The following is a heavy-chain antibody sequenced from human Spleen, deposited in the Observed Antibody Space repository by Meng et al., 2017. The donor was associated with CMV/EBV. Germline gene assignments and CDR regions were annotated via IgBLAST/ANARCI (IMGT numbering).Heavy chain of an antibody. D-gene: IGHD3-3*01. V-gene: IGHV4-31*03. CDR3: ARVDFWSGSYDY. CDR2: IYYSGRT. J-gene: IGHJ4*02. Sequence: CTVSGGSLNSAAYYRSWIRQHPGKGLQWIGYIYYSGRTYYNPSLKSRVSISLDTSKKQFSLKLSSVTAADTAVYHCARVDFWSGSYDYWGQGTLVTVSS. CDR1: GGSLNSAAYY.